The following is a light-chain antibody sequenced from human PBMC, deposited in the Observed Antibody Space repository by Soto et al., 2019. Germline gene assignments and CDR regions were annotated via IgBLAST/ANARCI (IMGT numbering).Light chain of an antibody. CDR2: WAS. Sequence: IVMTQSPESLAVSLGERATINCKSSQSVLYSSNNKNYLAWYQQKPGQPPKLLIYWASTRESGVPDRLSGSGSGTDFTLTISSLQAEDVAVYYCQEYYSTPLAFGGGTKVEIK. V-gene: IGKV4-1*01. CDR3: QEYYSTPLA. J-gene: IGKJ4*02. CDR1: QSVLYSSNNKNY.